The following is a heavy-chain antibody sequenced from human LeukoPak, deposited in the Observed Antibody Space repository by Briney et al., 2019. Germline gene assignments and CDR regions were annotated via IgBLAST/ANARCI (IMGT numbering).Heavy chain of an antibody. D-gene: IGHD5-18*01. V-gene: IGHV3-33*01. Sequence: GGSLRLSCAASGFTFSRYGMHWVRQAPRKGLEWVAVIWYDDKYYADSVKGRFTSSGDNSKNTLYLQMNSLRAEDTAVYYCAREMDTGIRYYFDYWGQGTLVTVSS. CDR2: IWYDDK. CDR1: GFTFSRYG. CDR3: AREMDTGIRYYFDY. J-gene: IGHJ4*02.